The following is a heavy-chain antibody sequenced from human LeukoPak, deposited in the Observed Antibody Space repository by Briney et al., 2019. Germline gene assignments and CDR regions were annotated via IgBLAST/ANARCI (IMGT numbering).Heavy chain of an antibody. D-gene: IGHD4-17*01. J-gene: IGHJ4*02. CDR2: ISGSGGST. V-gene: IGHV3-23*01. CDR1: GFTFCSYA. CDR3: ATIPTTVTKWYFDY. Sequence: GGSLRLSCAASGFTFCSYAMSWVRQAPGKGLEWVSAISGSGGSTYYADSVKGRFTISRDNSKNTLYLQMNSLRAEDTAVYYCATIPTTVTKWYFDYWGQGTLVTVSS.